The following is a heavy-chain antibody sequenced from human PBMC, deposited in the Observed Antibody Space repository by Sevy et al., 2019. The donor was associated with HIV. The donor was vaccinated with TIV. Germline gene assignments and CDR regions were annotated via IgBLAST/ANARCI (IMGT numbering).Heavy chain of an antibody. J-gene: IGHJ6*02. CDR1: GYRFDNYA. CDR2: ISWSSGSI. CDR3: ARDLRPTYHFLGMDV. V-gene: IGHV3-9*01. Sequence: GGSLRLSCSGYGYRFDNYAMHWVRQPPGKGLEWVSGISWSSGSIDYADSVKGRFTISRDNAKNSLYLQMNSLGPEDTALYFCARDLRPTYHFLGMDVWGHGTKVTVSS. D-gene: IGHD6-6*01.